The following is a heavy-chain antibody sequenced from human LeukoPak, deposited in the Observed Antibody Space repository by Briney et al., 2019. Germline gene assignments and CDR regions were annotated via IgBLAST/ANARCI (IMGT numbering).Heavy chain of an antibody. CDR3: ATAKVTTVTTNDY. V-gene: IGHV3-30*02. CDR2: IRYDGSNK. CDR1: GFTFSSYG. J-gene: IGHJ4*02. Sequence: GGSLRLSCAASGFTFSSYGMHWVRQAPGKGLEWVAFIRYDGSNKYYADSVKGRFTISRDNSKNTLYLQMNSLRAEDTAVYYCATAKVTTVTTNDYWGQGTLVTVSS. D-gene: IGHD4-17*01.